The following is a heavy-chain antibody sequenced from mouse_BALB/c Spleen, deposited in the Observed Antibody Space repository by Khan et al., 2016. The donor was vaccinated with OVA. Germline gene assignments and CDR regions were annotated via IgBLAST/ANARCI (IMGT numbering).Heavy chain of an antibody. CDR1: GFTFSDYG. J-gene: IGHJ4*01. V-gene: IGHV5-15*02. Sequence: EVQRVESGGGLVQPGGSRKLSCAASGFTFSDYGMAWVRQAPGKGPEWIAFISNLAYSIYYADTVTGRLTISRENAKNTLYLEMSSLRSEDTAKYYCAMAWAMDYWGQGTSVTVSS. CDR2: ISNLAYSI. CDR3: AMAWAMDY.